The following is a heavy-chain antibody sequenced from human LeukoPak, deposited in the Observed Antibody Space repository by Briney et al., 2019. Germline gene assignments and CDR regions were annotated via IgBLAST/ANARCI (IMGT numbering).Heavy chain of an antibody. V-gene: IGHV3-21*01. D-gene: IGHD2-2*01. J-gene: IGHJ6*03. CDR1: GFTFSSYS. CDR3: ARIEGGVYCSSTSCLVGTYYYYYYMDV. Sequence: SGGSLRLSCAASGFTFSSYSMNWVRQAPGKGLEWVSSISSSSSYIYYADSVKGRFTISRDNAKNSLYLQMNSLRAEDTAVYYCARIEGGVYCSSTSCLVGTYYYYYYMDVWGKGTTVTVSS. CDR2: ISSSSSYI.